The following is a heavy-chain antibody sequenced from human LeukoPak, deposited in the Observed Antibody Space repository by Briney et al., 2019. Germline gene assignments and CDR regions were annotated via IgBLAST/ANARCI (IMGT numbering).Heavy chain of an antibody. CDR1: GFTFSSYS. D-gene: IGHD3-10*01. J-gene: IGHJ4*02. CDR3: ARAPPLLWFGEFLDY. CDR2: ISSSSSYI. Sequence: GGSLRLSCAASGFTFSSYSMNWVRQAPGKGLEWVSSISSSSSYIYYADSVKGRFTISRDNAKNSLYLQMNSLRAEDTAVYYCARAPPLLWFGEFLDYWGQGTLVTVSS. V-gene: IGHV3-21*01.